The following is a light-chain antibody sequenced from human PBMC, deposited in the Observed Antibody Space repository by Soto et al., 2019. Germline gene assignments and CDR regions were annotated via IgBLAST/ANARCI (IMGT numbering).Light chain of an antibody. CDR2: AAS. V-gene: IGKV1-39*01. CDR3: QQGYSTLWT. CDR1: QSIGSS. J-gene: IGKJ1*01. Sequence: IQMTQSPSSLSASVGDRVTITCRASQSIGSSLNWYQRELGKVPRILIYAASTLQSGVPSRFSGSGSGTDFTLTISSLQPEDFATYSCQQGYSTLWTFGQGTKVDIK.